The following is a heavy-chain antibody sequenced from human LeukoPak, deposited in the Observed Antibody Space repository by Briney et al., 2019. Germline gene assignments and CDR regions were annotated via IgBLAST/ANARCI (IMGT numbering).Heavy chain of an antibody. Sequence: PGGSLRLSCAASGFRLDDHGMSWVRQVPGKGLEWVSGINWNGGSTVYGDSVKGRFTISRDNAKNSLYLQMNSLRAEDTALYYCAGGDRNGWYFDYWGQGILVTVSS. V-gene: IGHV3-20*04. CDR1: GFRLDDHG. D-gene: IGHD6-19*01. CDR2: INWNGGST. CDR3: AGGDRNGWYFDY. J-gene: IGHJ4*02.